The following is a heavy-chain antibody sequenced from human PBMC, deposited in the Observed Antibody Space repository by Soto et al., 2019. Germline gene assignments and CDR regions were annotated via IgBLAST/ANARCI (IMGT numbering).Heavy chain of an antibody. CDR3: TRGPRPISTGTGAY. J-gene: IGHJ4*02. V-gene: IGHV3-74*01. CDR1: GFIFKMYW. D-gene: IGHD3-10*01. CDR2: IYNDGTYS. Sequence: GGSLRLSCAASGFIFKMYWMHWVRQSPGKGLVWISRIYNDGTYSDYADSVRGRFTISRDNVNVTLYLQMNNLRAEDSGLYYCTRGPRPISTGTGAYWGQGTQVTVSS.